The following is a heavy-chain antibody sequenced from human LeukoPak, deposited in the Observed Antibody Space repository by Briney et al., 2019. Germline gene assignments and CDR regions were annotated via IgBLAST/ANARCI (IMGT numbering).Heavy chain of an antibody. V-gene: IGHV3-11*04. D-gene: IGHD3-9*01. Sequence: GGSLRLSCTASGFNFNDYYMSWIRQAPGKGLEWISYISSSGSSIDYADSVKGRFTISRDNAKNSLYLQMNSLRAEDTAVYYCARDWYDNSDAFDIWGQGTMVTVSS. CDR2: ISSSGSSI. J-gene: IGHJ3*02. CDR3: ARDWYDNSDAFDI. CDR1: GFNFNDYY.